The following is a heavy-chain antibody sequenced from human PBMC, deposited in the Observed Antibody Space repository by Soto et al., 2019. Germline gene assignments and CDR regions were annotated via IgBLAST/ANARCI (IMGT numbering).Heavy chain of an antibody. CDR2: IYYSGST. CDR3: ARTHLATVVLPGRFDP. V-gene: IGHV4-30-4*01. Sequence: SETLSLTCTVSGGSISSGDYYWSWIRQPPGKGLEWIGYIYYSGSTYYNPSLKSRVTISVDTSKNQFSLKLSSVTAADTAVYYCARTHLATVVLPGRFDPWGQGTLVTVSS. J-gene: IGHJ5*02. D-gene: IGHD4-17*01. CDR1: GGSISSGDYY.